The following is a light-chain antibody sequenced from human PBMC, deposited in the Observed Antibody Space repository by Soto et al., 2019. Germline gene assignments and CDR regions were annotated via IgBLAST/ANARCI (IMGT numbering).Light chain of an antibody. Sequence: EIVWTQSPATLSLSPGERATLTCRASQSVSNFLAWYQHKPGQAPRLLIYDASIRAAGVPARFSGSGSGTDFSLTITRLEPEDCAVYYCQQHGNSPRTFGQGTKVDI. CDR1: QSVSNF. CDR2: DAS. J-gene: IGKJ1*01. V-gene: IGKV3-11*01. CDR3: QQHGNSPRT.